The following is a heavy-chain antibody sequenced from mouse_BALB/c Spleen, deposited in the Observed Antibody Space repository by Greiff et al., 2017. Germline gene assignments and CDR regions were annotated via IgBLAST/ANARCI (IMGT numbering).Heavy chain of an antibody. Sequence: VQLKQSGTVLARPGASVKMSCKASGYTFTSYWMHWVKQRPGQGLEWIGAIYPGNSDTSYNQKFKGKAKLTAVTSTSTAYMELSSLTNEDSAVYYCTRGGLPRLSFDYWGQGTTLTVSS. V-gene: IGHV1-5*01. D-gene: IGHD1-1*01. CDR2: IYPGNSDT. CDR3: TRGGLPRLSFDY. CDR1: GYTFTSYW. J-gene: IGHJ2*01.